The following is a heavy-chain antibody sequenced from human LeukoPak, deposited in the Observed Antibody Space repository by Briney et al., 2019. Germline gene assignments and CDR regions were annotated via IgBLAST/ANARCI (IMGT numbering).Heavy chain of an antibody. V-gene: IGHV1-2*02. CDR3: ARGETYYDFWSGSYYYYYGMDV. D-gene: IGHD3-3*01. CDR2: IKPNSGGT. CDR1: GYTFTGYY. J-gene: IGHJ6*02. Sequence: ASVKVSCKASGYTFTGYYMHWVRQAPGQGLEWMGWIKPNSGGTNYAQKFQGRVTMTRDTSISTAYLEQSRLRSDDTAVYYCARGETYYDFWSGSYYYYYGMDVWGQGTTVTVSS.